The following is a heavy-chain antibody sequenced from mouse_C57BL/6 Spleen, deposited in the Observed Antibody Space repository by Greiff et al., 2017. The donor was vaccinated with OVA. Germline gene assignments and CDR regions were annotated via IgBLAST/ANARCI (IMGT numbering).Heavy chain of an antibody. CDR1: GFTFSSYT. V-gene: IGHV5-9*01. D-gene: IGHD1-1*01. CDR2: ISGGGGNT. Sequence: EVQVVESGGGLVKPGGSLKLSCAASGFTFSSYTMSWVRQTPEKRLEWVATISGGGGNTYYPDSVKGRFTISRDNAKNTLYLQMSSLRSEDTALYYCARQRGTTVVEVYAMDYWGQGTSVTVSS. J-gene: IGHJ4*01. CDR3: ARQRGTTVVEVYAMDY.